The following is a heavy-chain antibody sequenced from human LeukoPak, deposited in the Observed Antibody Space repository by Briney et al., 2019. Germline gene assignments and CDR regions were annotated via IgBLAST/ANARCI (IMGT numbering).Heavy chain of an antibody. CDR3: ARDFYSVDEGEYYYYMDV. Sequence: PSETLSLTCTVSGGSISSYYWSWIRQPPGKGLEWIGYIYYSGSTNYNPSLKSRVTISVDTSKNQFSLKLSSVTAADTAVYYCARDFYSVDEGEYYYYMDVWGKGTTVTVSS. J-gene: IGHJ6*03. CDR1: GGSISSYY. D-gene: IGHD5/OR15-5a*01. V-gene: IGHV4-59*01. CDR2: IYYSGST.